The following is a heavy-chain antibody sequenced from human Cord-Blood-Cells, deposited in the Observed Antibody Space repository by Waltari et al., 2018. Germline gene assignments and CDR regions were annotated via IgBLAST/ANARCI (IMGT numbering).Heavy chain of an antibody. CDR3: ARFKAAAGTNWFDP. D-gene: IGHD6-13*01. Sequence: QVQLVESGGGVVQPGRYLRLSCAASGFTFSSSDLHCVRLAPVKGLGGGAVIWYDGSNKYYADSVKSRFNISRDNSKNTLYLQMNSLRAEDTAVYYCARFKAAAGTNWFDPWGQGTLVTVSS. CDR1: GFTFSSSD. V-gene: IGHV3-33*01. J-gene: IGHJ5*02. CDR2: IWYDGSNK.